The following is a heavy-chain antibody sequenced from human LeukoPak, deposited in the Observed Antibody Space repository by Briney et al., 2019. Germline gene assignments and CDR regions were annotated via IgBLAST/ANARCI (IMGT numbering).Heavy chain of an antibody. CDR2: IYSSGST. V-gene: IGHV4-4*07. D-gene: IGHD6-19*01. Sequence: PSETLSLTCTVSGGSISSYYWSWIRQPVGRGLEWIGRIYSSGSTNYNPSLKSRVTISVDKAKNQFSLNLSSVSAADTAVYYCARDGSSGWFGTIDYWGQGILVTVSS. J-gene: IGHJ4*02. CDR1: GGSISSYY. CDR3: ARDGSSGWFGTIDY.